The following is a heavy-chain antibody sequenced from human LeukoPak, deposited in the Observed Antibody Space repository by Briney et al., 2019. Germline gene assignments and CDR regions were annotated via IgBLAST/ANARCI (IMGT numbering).Heavy chain of an antibody. D-gene: IGHD3-22*01. V-gene: IGHV4-30-2*01. J-gene: IGHJ4*02. CDR1: GGSISSGGYS. CDR3: ARQDQSYYYDSSGYYDY. Sequence: SETLSLTCAVSGGSISSGGYSWSWIRQPPGKGLEWIGYIYHSGSTYYNPSLKSRVTISVDRSKNQFSLKLSSVTAADTAVYYCARQDQSYYYDSSGYYDYWGQGTLVTVSS. CDR2: IYHSGST.